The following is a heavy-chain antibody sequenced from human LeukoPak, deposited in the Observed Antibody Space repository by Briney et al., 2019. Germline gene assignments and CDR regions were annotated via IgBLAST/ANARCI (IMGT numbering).Heavy chain of an antibody. Sequence: ASVKVSCKAFGGTFSSYAISWVRHAPGQGLEWMGGIIPIFGTANYAQNFQGRVTITADESTSTAYMELSSLRSEDTAVYYCARGGVTYYYDSSGFVYYGMDVWGQGTTVTVSS. CDR1: GGTFSSYA. CDR3: ARGGVTYYYDSSGFVYYGMDV. CDR2: IIPIFGTA. V-gene: IGHV1-69*13. J-gene: IGHJ6*02. D-gene: IGHD3-22*01.